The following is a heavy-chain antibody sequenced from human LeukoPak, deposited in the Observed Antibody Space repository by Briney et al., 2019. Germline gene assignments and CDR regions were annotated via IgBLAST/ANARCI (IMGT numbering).Heavy chain of an antibody. CDR1: GYTFTDYT. D-gene: IGHD3-22*01. V-gene: IGHV1-3*01. CDR2: INGGSGYT. J-gene: IGHJ4*02. Sequence: ASVKVSCKASGYTFTDYTMHWLRQAPGQRLDWMGWINGGSGYTKYSPEFQGRVTITRDTSASTAYMELSSLRSEDTAVYYCANPRYDSSGYYYVDWGQGILVTVSS. CDR3: ANPRYDSSGYYYVD.